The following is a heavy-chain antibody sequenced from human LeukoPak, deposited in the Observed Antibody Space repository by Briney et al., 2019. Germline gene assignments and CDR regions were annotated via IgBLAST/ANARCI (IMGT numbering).Heavy chain of an antibody. D-gene: IGHD3-22*01. J-gene: IGHJ6*03. CDR2: IKQDGSEK. CDR3: ARVFSGYSIQPSYYYYYMDV. CDR1: GFTFSSYW. Sequence: GGSLRLSCAASGFTFSSYWRSWVRQAPGKGLEWVANIKQDGSEKYYVDSVKGRFTISRDNAKNSLYLQMNSLRAEDTAVYYCARVFSGYSIQPSYYYYYMDVWGKGTTVTVSS. V-gene: IGHV3-7*01.